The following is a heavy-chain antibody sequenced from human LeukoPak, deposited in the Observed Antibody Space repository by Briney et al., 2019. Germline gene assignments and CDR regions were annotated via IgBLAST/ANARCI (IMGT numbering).Heavy chain of an antibody. D-gene: IGHD5-24*01. CDR3: ARVSLATIVYYYYYMDV. CDR2: IKQDGSEK. Sequence: GGSLRLSCAASGFTFSSYWMSWVRQAPGKGLEWVANIKQDGSEKYYVDSVKGRFTISRDNAKNSLYLQMNSLRAEDTAVYYCARVSLATIVYYYYYMDVWGKGTTVTVSS. CDR1: GFTFSSYW. V-gene: IGHV3-7*01. J-gene: IGHJ6*03.